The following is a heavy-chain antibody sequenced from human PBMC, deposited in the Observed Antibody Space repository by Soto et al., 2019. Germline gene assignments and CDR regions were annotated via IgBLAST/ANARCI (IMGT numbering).Heavy chain of an antibody. CDR1: GGTFGSYA. J-gene: IGHJ6*03. CDR2: LTRSATT. CDR3: ARDRVFSTRPF. Sequence: PGGSQRLSRIAAGGTFGSYAMSWIRQAPQKGLEWVSTLTRSATTVYAASVRGRFTISRDNSKNTLYLQMDSLRAEDTAVYYGARDRVFSTRPFWLNGTTVPVS. V-gene: IGHV3-23*01.